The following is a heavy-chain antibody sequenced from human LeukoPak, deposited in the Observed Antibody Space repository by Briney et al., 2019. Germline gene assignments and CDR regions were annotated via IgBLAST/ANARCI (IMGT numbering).Heavy chain of an antibody. D-gene: IGHD6-19*01. CDR1: GGALSSFY. Sequence: SETLSLTCTVSGGALSSFYWSWIRQPPGKGLECIAYIHYSGSAGYNPSLRSRVTISVDTSKNQFSLKLSSVTAADTAVYYCARRVREWLASNWFDPWGQGTLVTVSS. V-gene: IGHV4-59*01. J-gene: IGHJ5*02. CDR2: IHYSGSA. CDR3: ARRVREWLASNWFDP.